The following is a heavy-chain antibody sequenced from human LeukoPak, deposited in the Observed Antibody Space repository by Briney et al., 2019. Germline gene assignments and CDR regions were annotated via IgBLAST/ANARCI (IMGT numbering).Heavy chain of an antibody. CDR1: GFTFSSYA. CDR3: AKDPGPYGDYYFDY. D-gene: IGHD4-17*01. Sequence: GGSLRLSCAASGFTFSSYAMSWVRQAPGKGLEWVSAISGSGDSTYYADSVKGRFTISRDNSKNTLYLHMNSLRAEDTAVYYCAKDPGPYGDYYFDYWGQGTLVTVSS. V-gene: IGHV3-23*01. CDR2: ISGSGDST. J-gene: IGHJ4*02.